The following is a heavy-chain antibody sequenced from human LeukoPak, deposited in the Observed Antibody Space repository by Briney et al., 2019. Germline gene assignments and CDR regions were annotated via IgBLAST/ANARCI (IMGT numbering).Heavy chain of an antibody. CDR2: INHSGST. CDR3: ARGSERPGGAAGITSLFDY. J-gene: IGHJ4*02. Sequence: SETLSLTCAVYGGSFSGYYWSWIRQPPGKGLEWIGEINHSGSTNYNPSLKSRVTISVDTSKNQFSLKLSSVTAADTAVYYCARGSERPGGAAGITSLFDYWGQGTLVTVSS. V-gene: IGHV4-34*01. CDR1: GGSFSGYY. D-gene: IGHD6-13*01.